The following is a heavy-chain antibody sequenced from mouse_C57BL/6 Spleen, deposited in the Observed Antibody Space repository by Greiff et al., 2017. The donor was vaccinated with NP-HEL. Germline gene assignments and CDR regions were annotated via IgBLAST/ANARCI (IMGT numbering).Heavy chain of an antibody. D-gene: IGHD4-1*01. CDR1: GFTFSSYA. CDR3: ARDRGLGYFDY. J-gene: IGHJ2*01. Sequence: DVMLVESGGGLVKPGGSLKLSCAASGFTFSSYAMSWVRQTPEKRLEWVATISDGGSYTYYPDNVKGRFTISRDNAKNNLYLQMGHLKSEDAAMYYCARDRGLGYFDYWGQGTTLTVSS. CDR2: ISDGGSYT. V-gene: IGHV5-4*01.